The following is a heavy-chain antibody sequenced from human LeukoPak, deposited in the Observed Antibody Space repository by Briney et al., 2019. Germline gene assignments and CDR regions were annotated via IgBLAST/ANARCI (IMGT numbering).Heavy chain of an antibody. CDR2: IYYSGST. CDR3: ARDVSIFGRYMDV. D-gene: IGHD3-3*01. Sequence: PSETLSLTCTVSGGSINSYYWSWVRQPPGKGLEWIGYIYYSGSTNYNPSLKSRVTISVDTSKNQFSLKLSSVTAADTAVYYCARDVSIFGRYMDVWGKGTTVTVSS. J-gene: IGHJ6*03. CDR1: GGSINSYY. V-gene: IGHV4-59*01.